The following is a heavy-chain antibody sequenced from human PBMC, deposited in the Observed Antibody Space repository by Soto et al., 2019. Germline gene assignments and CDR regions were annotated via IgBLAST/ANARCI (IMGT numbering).Heavy chain of an antibody. Sequence: GGSMRLSCAASGFTFSSHAMQWVRQAPGKGLEWVTVISSDGGTKFYADSVKGRFTTSRDNSKNTLWLQMNGLRVEDTAVYFCERDYSGSRSFDYSGHGTLGTV. CDR3: ERDYSGSRSFDY. V-gene: IGHV3-30-3*01. CDR2: ISSDGGTK. J-gene: IGHJ4*01. D-gene: IGHD3-10*01. CDR1: GFTFSSHA.